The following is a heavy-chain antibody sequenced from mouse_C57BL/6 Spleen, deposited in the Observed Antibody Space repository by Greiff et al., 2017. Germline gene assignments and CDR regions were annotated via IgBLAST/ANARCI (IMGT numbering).Heavy chain of an antibody. CDR1: GFTFSSYA. V-gene: IGHV5-4*03. CDR3: ASRLGRSAWFAY. CDR2: ISDGGSYT. J-gene: IGHJ3*01. D-gene: IGHD4-1*01. Sequence: EVKVVESGGGLVKPGGSLKLSCAASGFTFSSYAMSWVRQTPEKRLEWVATISDGGSYTYYPDNVKGRFTISRDNAKNNLYLQMSHLKSEDTAMYYCASRLGRSAWFAYWGQGTLVTVSA.